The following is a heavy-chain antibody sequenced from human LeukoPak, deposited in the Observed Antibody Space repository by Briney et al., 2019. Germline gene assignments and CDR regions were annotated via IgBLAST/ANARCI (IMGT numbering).Heavy chain of an antibody. V-gene: IGHV1-8*03. CDR1: GYTFTNYH. Sequence: ASVKVSFNASGYTFTNYHINWGRQASGQGLEWMTWINPDTGDKGYARKVQDRVTITTDTSISTAYMELSSLSSEDTAVYFCARTTSMTASGYDYWGQGTLVTVSS. J-gene: IGHJ4*02. CDR2: INPDTGDK. D-gene: IGHD2-21*02. CDR3: ARTTSMTASGYDY.